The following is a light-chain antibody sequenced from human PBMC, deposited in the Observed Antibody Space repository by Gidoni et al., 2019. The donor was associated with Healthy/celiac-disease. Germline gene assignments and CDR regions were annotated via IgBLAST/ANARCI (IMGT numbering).Light chain of an antibody. V-gene: IGLV3-25*03. CDR2: KDS. CDR3: QATDSSVSRV. Sequence: SYDLTQPPSVSVSPGQTARITCSGDALPKQYAYWYQKKPGQAPVLVIDKDSERPSGIPVRFSGSSSGTTVTLTIRGGQAEDEADYYRQATDSSVSRVFGGGTKLTVL. CDR1: ALPKQY. J-gene: IGLJ3*02.